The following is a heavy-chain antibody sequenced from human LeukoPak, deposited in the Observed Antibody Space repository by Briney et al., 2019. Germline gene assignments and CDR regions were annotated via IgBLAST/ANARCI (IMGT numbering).Heavy chain of an antibody. CDR1: GGSISSGGYY. CDR3: ARLNDDQLYFDY. J-gene: IGHJ4*02. V-gene: IGHV4-61*08. Sequence: SETLSLTCTVSGGSISSGGYYWSWIRQPPGKGLEWIGYIYYSGSTNYNPSLKSRVTISVDTSKNQFSLKLSSVTAADTAVYNCARLNDDQLYFDYWGQGALVTVSS. CDR2: IYYSGST. D-gene: IGHD1-1*01.